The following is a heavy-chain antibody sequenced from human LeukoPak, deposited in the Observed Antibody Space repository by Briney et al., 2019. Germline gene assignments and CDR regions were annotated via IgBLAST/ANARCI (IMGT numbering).Heavy chain of an antibody. J-gene: IGHJ4*02. CDR2: IYYSGST. Sequence: SETLSLTCTVTGSSISSSSYYLGWIRQPPGKGLEWIGSIYYSGSTYYNPSLKSRVTISVDTSKNQFSLKLSSVTAADTAVYYCARHRKGIYTAMPDYWGQGTLVTVSS. V-gene: IGHV4-39*01. CDR3: ARHRKGIYTAMPDY. D-gene: IGHD5-18*01. CDR1: GSSISSSSYY.